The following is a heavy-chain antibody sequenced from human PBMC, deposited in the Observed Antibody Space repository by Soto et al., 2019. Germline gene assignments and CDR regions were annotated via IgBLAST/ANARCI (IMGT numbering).Heavy chain of an antibody. CDR2: ISGSVGST. J-gene: IGHJ4*02. CDR3: AKDRTIAARNYDE. CDR1: GFTFSDHG. V-gene: IGHV3-23*01. Sequence: GGSLRLSCVGSGFTFSDHGMSWVRQAPGKGLEWVSAISGSVGSTFYADSVKGRFTISRDNSKNTLYLQMNSLRDEDTAVYYCAKDRTIAARNYDEWGQGVLVTVSS. D-gene: IGHD6-6*01.